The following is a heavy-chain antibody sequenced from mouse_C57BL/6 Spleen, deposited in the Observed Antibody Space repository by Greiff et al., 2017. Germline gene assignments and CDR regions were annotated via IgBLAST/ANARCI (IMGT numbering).Heavy chain of an antibody. CDR2: ISSGGDYI. CDR3: TRDGNYDFDY. CDR1: GFTFSSYA. Sequence: EVMLVESGEGLVKPGGSLKLSCAASGFTFSSYAMSWVRQTPEKRLEWVAYISSGGDYIYYADTMKGRFTISRDNARNTLYLQMSSLKSEDTAMYYCTRDGNYDFDYWGQGTTLTVSS. V-gene: IGHV5-9-1*02. J-gene: IGHJ2*01. D-gene: IGHD2-1*01.